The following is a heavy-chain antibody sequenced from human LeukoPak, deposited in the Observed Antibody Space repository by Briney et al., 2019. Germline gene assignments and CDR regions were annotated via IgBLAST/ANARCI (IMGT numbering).Heavy chain of an antibody. J-gene: IGHJ4*02. CDR1: GFTLSDAW. V-gene: IGHV3-15*01. CDR2: IKSKSEGETI. CDR3: TTRRNDGW. Sequence: RSLRPSRVLSGFTLSDAWMSWVRHAPRNGRDWVGSIKSKSEGETIDYAAPVKGRCTISRDDSRNTLYLQMNSLKAEYTAVYYCTTRRNDGWWGQGTLVIVS. D-gene: IGHD2-15*01.